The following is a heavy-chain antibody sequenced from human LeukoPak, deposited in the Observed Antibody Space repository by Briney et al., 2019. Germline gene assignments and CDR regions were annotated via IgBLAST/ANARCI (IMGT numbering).Heavy chain of an antibody. CDR2: LYTGGTI. V-gene: IGHV3-53*01. Sequence: GGSLRLSCAASGFSVSDKYMSWVRQAPGKGLEWVSVLYTGGTIYYADSVKGRFTISRDNFKNTLYLQMNSLRAEDTAVYYCAKGGAASFDYWGQGTLVTVSS. J-gene: IGHJ4*02. CDR3: AKGGAASFDY. D-gene: IGHD2-15*01. CDR1: GFSVSDKY.